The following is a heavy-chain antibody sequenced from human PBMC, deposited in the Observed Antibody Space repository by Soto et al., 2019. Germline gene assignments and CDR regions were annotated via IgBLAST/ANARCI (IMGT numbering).Heavy chain of an antibody. CDR1: GFTFSSYG. J-gene: IGHJ6*02. D-gene: IGHD3-3*01. V-gene: IGHV3-33*01. Sequence: GGSLRLSCAASGFTFSSYGMHWVRQAPSKGLEWVAVIWYDGSNKYYADSVKGRFTISRDNSKNTLYLQMNSLRAEDTAVYYCARADYDFWSGPLTQSDGMDVWGQGTTVTVSS. CDR3: ARADYDFWSGPLTQSDGMDV. CDR2: IWYDGSNK.